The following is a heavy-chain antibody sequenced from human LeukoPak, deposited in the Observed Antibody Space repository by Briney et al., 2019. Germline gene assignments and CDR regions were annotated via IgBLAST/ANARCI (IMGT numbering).Heavy chain of an antibody. D-gene: IGHD6-13*01. V-gene: IGHV1-46*01. CDR1: GYTFTSYY. CDR2: INPSGGST. J-gene: IGHJ4*02. Sequence: ASVKVSCKASGYTFTSYYMHWLRRAPGQGLEWMGIINPSGGSTSYAQKFQGRVTMTRDTSTSTVYMELSSLRSEDTAVYYCARESIAAAGPFDYWCQGTLVTVSS. CDR3: ARESIAAAGPFDY.